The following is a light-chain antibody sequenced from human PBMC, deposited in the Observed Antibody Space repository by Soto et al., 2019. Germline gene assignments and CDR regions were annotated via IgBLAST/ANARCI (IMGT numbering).Light chain of an antibody. J-gene: IGKJ5*01. Sequence: EIVMTQSPATLSVSPGERAALSCRASQSVSGNLAWYQQTPGQAPWLLIYGASTRATGIPARFSGSGFGTEFTLTISSLKSEDFAVYYCQQYNYRPPAFGQGTRLEIK. CDR1: QSVSGN. CDR2: GAS. CDR3: QQYNYRPPA. V-gene: IGKV3-15*01.